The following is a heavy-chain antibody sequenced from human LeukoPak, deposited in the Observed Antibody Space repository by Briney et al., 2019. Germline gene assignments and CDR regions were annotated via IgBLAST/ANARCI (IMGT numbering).Heavy chain of an antibody. D-gene: IGHD3-22*01. CDR1: GFTFSSYW. V-gene: IGHV3-74*01. Sequence: GGSLRLSCAASGFTFSSYWMHWVRQAPGKGLVSVARIHGDGSDTNYADSVKGRFTISRDNARSTVYLQMNCLRAEDTAVYYCARGWVPSDITLKWGQGTMVTVSS. CDR2: IHGDGSDT. CDR3: ARGWVPSDITLK. J-gene: IGHJ3*01.